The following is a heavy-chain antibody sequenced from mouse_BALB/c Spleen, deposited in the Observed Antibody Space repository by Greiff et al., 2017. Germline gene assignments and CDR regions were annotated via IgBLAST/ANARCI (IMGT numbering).Heavy chain of an antibody. V-gene: IGHV7-3*02. CDR1: GFTFTDYY. Sequence: EVQGVESGGGLVQPGGSLRLSCATSGFTFTDYYMSWVRQPPGKALEWLGFIRNKANGYTTEYSASVKGRFTISSDNSQSILYLQMNTLRAEDSATYYCARPYDYYYYAMDYWGQGTSVTVSS. J-gene: IGHJ4*01. CDR3: ARPYDYYYYAMDY. CDR2: IRNKANGYTT. D-gene: IGHD2-4*01.